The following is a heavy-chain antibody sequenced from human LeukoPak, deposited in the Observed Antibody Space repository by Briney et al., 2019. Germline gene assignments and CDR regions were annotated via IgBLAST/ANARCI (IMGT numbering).Heavy chain of an antibody. CDR3: AKRNTMVRGGPCFDY. J-gene: IGHJ4*02. D-gene: IGHD3-10*01. CDR2: ISGSGINT. CDR1: GFIFSDYG. Sequence: PGGSLRLSCAASGFIFSDYGMSWVRQAPGKGLEWVSAISGSGINTYYADSVKGRFTISKDNSKNTLYLQMKSLRAEDTAVYYCAKRNTMVRGGPCFDYWGQGLLVTVSS. V-gene: IGHV3-23*01.